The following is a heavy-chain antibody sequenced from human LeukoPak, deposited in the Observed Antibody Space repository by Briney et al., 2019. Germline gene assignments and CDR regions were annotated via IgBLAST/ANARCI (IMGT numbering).Heavy chain of an antibody. D-gene: IGHD6-13*01. CDR1: GFTFSSYG. V-gene: IGHV3-30*18. CDR2: ISYDGSNK. CDR3: AKVGGSSRPY. J-gene: IGHJ4*02. Sequence: GGSLRLSCAASGFTFSSYGMHWVRQAPGKGLEWVAVISYDGSNKYYADSVKGRFTISRDNSKNTLYLQMNSLRVEDTAVYYCAKVGGSSRPYWGQGTLVTVSS.